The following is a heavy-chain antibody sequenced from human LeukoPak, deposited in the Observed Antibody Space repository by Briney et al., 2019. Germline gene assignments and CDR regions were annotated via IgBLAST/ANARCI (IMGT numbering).Heavy chain of an antibody. CDR3: ARGDDSIASFDY. Sequence: SETLSLTCTVSGGSISSYYWSWIRQSPGKGLECIGWIFYSGSTNYNPSLESRVTISVDTSKTQFSLKLTSVTAADTAVYYCARGDDSIASFDYWGQGTLVTVSS. CDR1: GGSISSYY. D-gene: IGHD2-15*01. J-gene: IGHJ4*02. CDR2: IFYSGST. V-gene: IGHV4-59*01.